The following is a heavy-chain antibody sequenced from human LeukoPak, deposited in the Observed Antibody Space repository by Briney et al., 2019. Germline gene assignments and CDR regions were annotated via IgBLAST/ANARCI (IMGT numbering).Heavy chain of an antibody. CDR2: ISWNSGSI. J-gene: IGHJ6*03. D-gene: IGHD3-10*01. V-gene: IGHV3-9*01. CDR1: GFTFDDYA. CDR3: ARDFKYYYGSGSRHYYYYMDV. Sequence: PGGSLRLSCAASGFTFDDYAMHWVRQAPGKGLEWVSGISWNSGSIGYADSVKGRFTISRDNAKNSLYLQMNSLRAEDTAVYYCARDFKYYYGSGSRHYYYYMDVWGKGTTVTVSS.